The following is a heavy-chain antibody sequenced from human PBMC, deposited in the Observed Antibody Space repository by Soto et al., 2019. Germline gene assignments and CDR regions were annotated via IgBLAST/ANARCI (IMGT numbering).Heavy chain of an antibody. CDR3: ARGYSSGWYKGIYYFDY. Sequence: GASVKVSCKASGYTFTSYAMHWVRQAPGQRFEWMGWINAGNGNTKYSQKFQGRVTITRDTSASTAYMELSSLRSEDTAVYYCARGYSSGWYKGIYYFDYWGQGTLVTVSS. V-gene: IGHV1-3*01. J-gene: IGHJ4*02. CDR1: GYTFTSYA. CDR2: INAGNGNT. D-gene: IGHD6-19*01.